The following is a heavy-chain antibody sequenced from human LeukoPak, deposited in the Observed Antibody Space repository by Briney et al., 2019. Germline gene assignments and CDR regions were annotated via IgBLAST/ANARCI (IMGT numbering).Heavy chain of an antibody. CDR2: IYSGGST. CDR1: GFTFSNYG. Sequence: GGSLRLSCVVSGFTFSNYGMHWVRQAPGKGLEWVSVIYSGGSTYYADSVKGRFTISRDNSKNTLYLQMNSLRAEDTAVYYCARDLGTIAARPYYYGMDVWGQGTTVTVSS. CDR3: ARDLGTIAARPYYYGMDV. D-gene: IGHD6-6*01. J-gene: IGHJ6*02. V-gene: IGHV3-66*01.